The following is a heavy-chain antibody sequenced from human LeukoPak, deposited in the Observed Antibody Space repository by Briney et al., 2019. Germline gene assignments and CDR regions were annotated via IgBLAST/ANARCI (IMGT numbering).Heavy chain of an antibody. CDR3: ARDLVTVTKGFDI. V-gene: IGHV4-59*11. CDR2: ISYIGST. Sequence: SETLSLTCAVSDDSFSSHYWTWIRQPSGKGLEWIGYISYIGSTNYNPSLKSRVTISIDTSKNQFSLKLTSVTAADTAVYYCARDLVTVTKGFDIWGRGTMVSVSS. CDR1: DDSFSSHY. D-gene: IGHD4-17*01. J-gene: IGHJ3*02.